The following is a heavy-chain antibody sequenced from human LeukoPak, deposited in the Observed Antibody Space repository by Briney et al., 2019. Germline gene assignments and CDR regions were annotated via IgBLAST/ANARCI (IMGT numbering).Heavy chain of an antibody. V-gene: IGHV4-34*01. Sequence: SETLSLTCAVYGGSFSGYYWSWIRQPPGKGLEWIGEINHSGSTNYNPSLKSRVTISIDTSKNQFSLKLNSVTAADTAVYYCARGGEAAAPNWFDPWGQGTLVTVSS. CDR3: ARGGEAAAPNWFDP. CDR2: INHSGST. D-gene: IGHD6-13*01. CDR1: GGSFSGYY. J-gene: IGHJ5*02.